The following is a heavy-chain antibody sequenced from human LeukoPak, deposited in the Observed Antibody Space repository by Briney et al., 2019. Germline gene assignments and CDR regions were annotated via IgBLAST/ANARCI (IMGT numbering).Heavy chain of an antibody. CDR1: GFTFGDYA. CDR2: IRSKAYGGTT. CDR3: TRDYCSGGSCYRAY. D-gene: IGHD2-15*01. Sequence: PGRSLRLSCTASGFTFGDYAMSWFRQAPGKGLEWVGFIRSKAYGGTTEYAASVKGRFTISRDDSKSIAYLQMNSLKTEDTAVYYCTRDYCSGGSCYRAYWGQGTLVTVSS. J-gene: IGHJ4*02. V-gene: IGHV3-49*03.